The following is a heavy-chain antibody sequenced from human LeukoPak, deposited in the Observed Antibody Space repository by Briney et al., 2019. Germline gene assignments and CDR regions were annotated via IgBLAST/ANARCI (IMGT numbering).Heavy chain of an antibody. D-gene: IGHD3-10*01. CDR1: GFTFSSYA. J-gene: IGHJ5*02. Sequence: PGGSLRLSCAVSGFTFSSYAMSWVRQAPGKGLEWVSAISGSGGSTYYADSVKGRFTISRDNSKNTLYLQMNSLRAEDTAVYYCAKDTITFYGSGQFDPWGQGTLVTVSS. V-gene: IGHV3-23*01. CDR2: ISGSGGST. CDR3: AKDTITFYGSGQFDP.